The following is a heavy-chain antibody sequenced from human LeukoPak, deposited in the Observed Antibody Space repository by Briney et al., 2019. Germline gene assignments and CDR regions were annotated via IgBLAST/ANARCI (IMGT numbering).Heavy chain of an antibody. Sequence: SVKVSCKSSGGTFSSYAISWVRQAPGQGLEWMGRIIPIFGTANYAQKFQGRVTITTDESTSTAYMELSSLRSEDTAVYYCARDPYSSGPMDVWGKGTTVTVSS. CDR2: IIPIFGTA. D-gene: IGHD6-19*01. CDR1: GGTFSSYA. CDR3: ARDPYSSGPMDV. V-gene: IGHV1-69*05. J-gene: IGHJ6*03.